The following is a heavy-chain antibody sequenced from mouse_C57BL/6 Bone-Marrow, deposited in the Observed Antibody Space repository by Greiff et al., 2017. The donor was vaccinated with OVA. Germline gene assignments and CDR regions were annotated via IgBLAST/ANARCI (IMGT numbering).Heavy chain of an antibody. Sequence: QVQLQQSGPGLVQPSQSLSITCTVSGFSLTSYGVHWVRQSPGKGLEWLGVLWSGGSTDYNAAFISRLSISKDNSKSQVFFKMNSLQADETAIYYCARKGDSNYGALDDWGKGTTLTVSS. V-gene: IGHV2-2*01. CDR3: ARKGDSNYGALDD. J-gene: IGHJ2*01. CDR1: GFSLTSYG. CDR2: LWSGGST. D-gene: IGHD2-5*01.